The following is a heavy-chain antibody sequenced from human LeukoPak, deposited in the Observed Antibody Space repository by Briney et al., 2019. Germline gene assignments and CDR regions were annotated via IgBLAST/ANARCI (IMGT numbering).Heavy chain of an antibody. CDR2: IWYDGSNK. Sequence: GRSLRLSCAASGFTFSSYGMHWVRQAPGKGLEWVAVIWYDGSNKYYADSVKGRFTISRDNSKNTLDLQMNSLRAEDTAVYYCARDRSYDFWSGYSTPDYWGQGTLITVSS. CDR1: GFTFSSYG. D-gene: IGHD3-3*01. J-gene: IGHJ4*02. V-gene: IGHV3-33*01. CDR3: ARDRSYDFWSGYSTPDY.